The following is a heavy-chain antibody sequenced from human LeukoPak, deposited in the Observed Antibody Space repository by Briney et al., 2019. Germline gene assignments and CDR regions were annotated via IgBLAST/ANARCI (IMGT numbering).Heavy chain of an antibody. CDR1: GGSISSYY. D-gene: IGHD6-19*01. V-gene: IGHV4-59*08. CDR3: ARFVAVAAFDY. J-gene: IGHJ4*02. Sequence: SETLSLTCTVSGGSISSYYWSWIRQPPGKGLEWIAYMYYSGGTNYNPSLKSRVTISVDTSKNQFSLKLSSVTAADTAVYYCARFVAVAAFDYWGQGTLVAVSP. CDR2: MYYSGGT.